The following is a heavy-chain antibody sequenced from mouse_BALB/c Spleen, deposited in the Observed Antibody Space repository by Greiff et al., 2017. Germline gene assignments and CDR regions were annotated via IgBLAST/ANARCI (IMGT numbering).Heavy chain of an antibody. CDR3: ATDGNSDYAMDY. D-gene: IGHD2-1*01. Sequence: VQLQQSGAELVRPGALVKLSCKASGFNIKDYYMHWVKQRPEQGLEWIGWIDPENGNTIYDPKFQGKASITADTSSNTAYLQLSSLTSEDTAVYYCATDGNSDYAMDYWGQGTSVTVSS. CDR2: IDPENGNT. CDR1: GFNIKDYY. V-gene: IGHV14-1*02. J-gene: IGHJ4*01.